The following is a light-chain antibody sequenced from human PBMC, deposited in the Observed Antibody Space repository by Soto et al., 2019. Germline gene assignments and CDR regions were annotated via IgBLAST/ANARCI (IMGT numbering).Light chain of an antibody. CDR2: GAS. V-gene: IGKV3D-15*01. CDR3: QQYNNCAFT. CDR1: QSVSSN. Sequence: EIVMTQSPATLSVSPGERATLSCRASQSVSSNLAWYQQKPGQVPRLLIYGASTRATGIPARFSGSGSGTEFTLTISCMQSEYFAVYYCQQYNNCAFTFGPGTKVDIK. J-gene: IGKJ3*01.